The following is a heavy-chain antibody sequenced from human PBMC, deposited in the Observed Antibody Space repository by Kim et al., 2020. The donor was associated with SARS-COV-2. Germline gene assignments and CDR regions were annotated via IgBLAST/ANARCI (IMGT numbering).Heavy chain of an antibody. J-gene: IGHJ6*02. CDR2: ITYDGSNK. D-gene: IGHD4-4*01. CDR3: AIELPVLVTRVRMDV. V-gene: IGHV3-30-3*01. Sequence: GGSLRLSCAASGFTFSSYAMHWVRQAPGKGLEWVAVITYDGSNKYYADSVKGRFTISRDNSKNSLFLQMNSLRAEDTAVYYCAIELPVLVTRVRMDVWGRGTTVTVSS. CDR1: GFTFSSYA.